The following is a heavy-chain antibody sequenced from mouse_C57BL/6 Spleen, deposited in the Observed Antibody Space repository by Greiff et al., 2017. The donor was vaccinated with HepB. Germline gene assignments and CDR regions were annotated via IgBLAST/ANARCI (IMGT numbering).Heavy chain of an antibody. J-gene: IGHJ2*01. Sequence: EVKLVESGGGLVKPGGSLKLSCAASGFTFSDYGMHWVRQAPEKGLEWVAYISSGSSTSYYADTGKGRFTISRDNAKNTLFLQMTSLRAEDTAMYYCAIRGSNYVFDYWVQGTTLTVSS. CDR2: ISSGSSTS. CDR3: AIRGSNYVFDY. D-gene: IGHD2-5*01. V-gene: IGHV5-17*01. CDR1: GFTFSDYG.